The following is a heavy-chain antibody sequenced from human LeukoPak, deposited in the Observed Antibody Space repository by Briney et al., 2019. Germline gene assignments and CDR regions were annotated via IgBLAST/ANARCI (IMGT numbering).Heavy chain of an antibody. J-gene: IGHJ4*02. CDR3: ARGEAVMATTFDY. V-gene: IGHV4-31*03. Sequence: SETLSLTCTVSGGSISSGGYYWSWIRQHPGKGLEWIGYIYYSGSTYYNPSLKSRVTISVDTSKNQFSLKLSSVTAADTAVYYCARGEAVMATTFDYWGQGTLVTVSS. D-gene: IGHD5-24*01. CDR2: IYYSGST. CDR1: GGSISSGGYY.